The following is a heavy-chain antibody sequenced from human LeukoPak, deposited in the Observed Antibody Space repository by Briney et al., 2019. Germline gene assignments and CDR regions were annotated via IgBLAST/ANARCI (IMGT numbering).Heavy chain of an antibody. D-gene: IGHD4-17*01. CDR2: IYHSGST. V-gene: IGHV4-39*01. CDR1: GGSISSSSYY. CDR3: ARQAVTTDFGY. Sequence: PSETLSLTCTVSGGSISSSSYYWGWIRQPPGKGLEWIGEIYHSGSTNYNPSLKSRVTISVDKSKNQFSLKLSSVTAADTAVYYCARQAVTTDFGYWGQGTLVTVSS. J-gene: IGHJ4*02.